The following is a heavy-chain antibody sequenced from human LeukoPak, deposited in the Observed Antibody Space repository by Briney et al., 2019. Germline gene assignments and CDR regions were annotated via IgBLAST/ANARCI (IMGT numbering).Heavy chain of an antibody. CDR1: GFTLSNYA. D-gene: IGHD1-26*01. CDR3: AREDSGSYRNYFDY. V-gene: IGHV3-30-3*01. J-gene: IGHJ4*02. Sequence: GGSLRLSCAASGFTLSNYAMHWVRQAPGKGLEWVAVISYDGSNKYYADSVKGRFTISRDNSKNTLHLQMNSLRAEDTAVYYCAREDSGSYRNYFDYWGQGTLVTVSS. CDR2: ISYDGSNK.